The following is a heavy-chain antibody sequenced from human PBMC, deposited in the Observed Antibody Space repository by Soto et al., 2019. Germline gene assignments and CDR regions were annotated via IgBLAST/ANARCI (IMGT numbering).Heavy chain of an antibody. CDR2: IFYSGST. D-gene: IGHD2-15*01. CDR1: SGSISSTIYS. CDR3: ARQCRGVTRHRFAP. V-gene: IGHV4-39*01. J-gene: IGHJ5*02. Sequence: SETLSLTCTVSSGSISSTIYSWDWIRQPPGKGLEWIGSIFYSGSTYYNPSLKSRVTISVDTSKNQFSLTLTSVTAADTAVYYCARQCRGVTRHRFAPWGQGTLVTVSS.